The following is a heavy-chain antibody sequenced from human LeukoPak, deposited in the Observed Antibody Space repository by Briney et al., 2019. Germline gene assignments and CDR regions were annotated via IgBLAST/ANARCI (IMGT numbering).Heavy chain of an antibody. J-gene: IGHJ4*02. V-gene: IGHV3-48*03. CDR2: ISSSGSTT. CDR3: ARDVGKGYFDY. CDR1: GFTFSSYE. Sequence: GGSLRLSCAASGFTFSSYEMNWVRQAPGKGLEWVSYISSSGSTTYYADSVKGRFTISRDNAANSVSLLLNSLRAEDTAVYYCARDVGKGYFDYWGQGTLVTVSS.